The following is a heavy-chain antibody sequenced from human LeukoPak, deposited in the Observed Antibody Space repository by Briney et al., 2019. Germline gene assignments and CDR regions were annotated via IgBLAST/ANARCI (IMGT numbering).Heavy chain of an antibody. J-gene: IGHJ4*02. CDR1: GFTVTSNH. D-gene: IGHD3-22*01. CDR2: IWYDGSNK. Sequence: PGGSLRLSCAASGFTVTSNHMNWVRQAPGKGLEWVAVIWYDGSNKYYADSVKGRFTISRDNSKNTLYLQMNSLRAEDTAVYYCAREYPPRYYYDSSGYLDYWGQGTLVTVSS. CDR3: AREYPPRYYYDSSGYLDY. V-gene: IGHV3-33*08.